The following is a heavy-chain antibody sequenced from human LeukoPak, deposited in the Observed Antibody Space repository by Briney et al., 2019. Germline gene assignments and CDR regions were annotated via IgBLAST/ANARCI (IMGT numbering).Heavy chain of an antibody. CDR1: GGSISSSSYY. V-gene: IGHV4-39*07. J-gene: IGHJ4*02. CDR2: IYYSGST. CDR3: TRGAGWLIDY. Sequence: SETLSLTCTVSGGSISSSSYYWGWIRQPPGKGLEWIGSIYYSGSTYYNPSLKSQVTISVDTSKNQFSLKLNSMTTADTAVYYCTRGAGWLIDYWGQGILVTVSS. D-gene: IGHD3-16*01.